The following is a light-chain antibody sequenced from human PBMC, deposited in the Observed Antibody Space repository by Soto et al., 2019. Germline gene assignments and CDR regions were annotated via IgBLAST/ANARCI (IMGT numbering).Light chain of an antibody. CDR3: QQYTVWPFT. Sequence: EIEMTQSPATLSLSPGERATLSCRASQNINTNLAWYQQSPGQAPRLFIYHTSTRATGIPDRFSGSGSGTEFTLTISSLQSEDFALYYCQQYTVWPFTFGGGTRVEIK. CDR1: QNINTN. CDR2: HTS. V-gene: IGKV3-15*01. J-gene: IGKJ4*01.